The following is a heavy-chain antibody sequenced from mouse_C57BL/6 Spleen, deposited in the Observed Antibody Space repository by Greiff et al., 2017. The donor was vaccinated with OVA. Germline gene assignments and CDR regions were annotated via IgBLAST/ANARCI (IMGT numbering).Heavy chain of an antibody. CDR3: ARGGASLRFDY. CDR1: GYSFTSYY. V-gene: IGHV1-66*01. D-gene: IGHD6-5*01. J-gene: IGHJ2*01. CDR2: IYPGSGNT. Sequence: VQLQQSGPELVKPGASVKISCKASGYSFTSYYIHWVKQRPGQGLEWIGWIYPGSGNTKYNEKFKGKATLTADTSSSTAYMQLSSLTSEDSAVYYCARGGASLRFDYWGQGTTLTVSS.